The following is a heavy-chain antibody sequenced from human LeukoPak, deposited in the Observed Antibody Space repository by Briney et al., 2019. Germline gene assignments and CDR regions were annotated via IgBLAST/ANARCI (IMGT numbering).Heavy chain of an antibody. CDR2: ISAYNGNT. J-gene: IGHJ5*02. V-gene: IGHV1-18*01. D-gene: IGHD3-10*01. CDR1: GYTFTSYG. Sequence: ASVKVSCKASGYTFTSYGISWVRQAPGQGLEWMGWISAYNGNTNYAQKFQGRVTITADESTSTAYMELSSLRSEDTAVYYCARVYGSGSYTNWFDPWGQGTLVTVSS. CDR3: ARVYGSGSYTNWFDP.